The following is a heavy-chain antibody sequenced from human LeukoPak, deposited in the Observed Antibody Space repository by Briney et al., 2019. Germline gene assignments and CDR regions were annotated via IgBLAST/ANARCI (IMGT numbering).Heavy chain of an antibody. J-gene: IGHJ4*02. CDR3: AKAASIAALY. CDR2: ISYDGSNK. V-gene: IGHV3-30*18. Sequence: GRSLRLSCAASGFTFSSYGMHWVRQAPGKGLEWVAVISYDGSNKYYADSVKGRFTISRDNSKNTLYLQMNSLRAEDTAVYYCAKAASIAALYWGQGTLVTVSS. CDR1: GFTFSSYG. D-gene: IGHD6-6*01.